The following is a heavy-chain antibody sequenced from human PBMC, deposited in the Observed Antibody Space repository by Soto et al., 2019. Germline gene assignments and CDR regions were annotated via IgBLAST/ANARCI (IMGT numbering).Heavy chain of an antibody. CDR2: MSPSSGTT. J-gene: IGHJ4*02. D-gene: IGHD3-3*01. V-gene: IGHV1-8*01. CDR3: ARTIFGVATYYFDY. CDR1: GYTFTSYD. Sequence: QVQLVQSGAEVKKPGASVKVSCKASGYTFTSYDISWVRQATGQGLEWMGWMSPSSGTTGFVQKFQGRVTVNRDTCISTADMEVTSLTSEDTAVYYCARTIFGVATYYFDYWGEGTLVTVSS.